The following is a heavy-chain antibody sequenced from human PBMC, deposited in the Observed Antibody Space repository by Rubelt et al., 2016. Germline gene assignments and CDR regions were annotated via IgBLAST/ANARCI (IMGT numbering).Heavy chain of an antibody. J-gene: IGHJ4*02. CDR3: ARVRVAGPFDY. CDR2: INYIGST. V-gene: IGHV4-34*01. D-gene: IGHD6-19*01. Sequence: QVQLQQWGAGLLKPSETLSLTCAVYGGSFSGYYWSWIRQPPGKGLEWIGEINYIGSTNYNPSLKSRVTISVDTSRIQLSRKLSFGTAADTAVYYCARVRVAGPFDYWGQGTLVTVSS. CDR1: GGSFSGYY.